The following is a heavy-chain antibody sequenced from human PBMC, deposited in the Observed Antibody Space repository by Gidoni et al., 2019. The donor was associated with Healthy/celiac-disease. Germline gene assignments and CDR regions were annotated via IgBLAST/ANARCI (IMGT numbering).Heavy chain of an antibody. CDR1: GYTFTSYA. CDR3: ARDTISSSSWYSRTSREFDY. V-gene: IGHV7-4-1*02. CDR2: INTNTGNP. Sequence: QVQLVQSGSELKKPGASVKVSCKASGYTFTSYAMNGVRQAPGQGLEWMGWINTNTGNPTYAQGFTGRFVFSLDTSVSTAYLQISSLKAEDTAVYYCARDTISSSSWYSRTSREFDYWGQGTLVTVSS. D-gene: IGHD6-13*01. J-gene: IGHJ4*02.